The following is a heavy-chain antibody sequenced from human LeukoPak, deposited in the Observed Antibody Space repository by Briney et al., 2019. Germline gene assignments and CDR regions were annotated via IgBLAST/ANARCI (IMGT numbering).Heavy chain of an antibody. Sequence: PGGSLRLSCAASGFTFSSYSMNWVRQAPGKGLEWVSYISSSSSTIYYADSVKGRFTISRDNAKNSLYLQMNSLRAEDTAVYYCARGFMVPMIVVAHPYYFDYWGQGTLVTVSS. V-gene: IGHV3-48*01. CDR3: ARGFMVPMIVVAHPYYFDY. CDR2: ISSSSSTI. CDR1: GFTFSSYS. D-gene: IGHD3-22*01. J-gene: IGHJ4*02.